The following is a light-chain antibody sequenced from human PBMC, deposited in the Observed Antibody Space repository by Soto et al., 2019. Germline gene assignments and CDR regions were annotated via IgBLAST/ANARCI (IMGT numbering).Light chain of an antibody. Sequence: QSALTQPASVSGSPGQSITISCTGSSSDVGLYNYVSWYQQHPGKDPKLMIYDVNDRPSAVSDRFSSSKSGSTASLTISAGQAADEADYFCSSSTGDTSPVVFGGGTKLTVL. CDR1: SSDVGLYNY. CDR3: SSSTGDTSPVV. J-gene: IGLJ2*01. CDR2: DVN. V-gene: IGLV2-14*03.